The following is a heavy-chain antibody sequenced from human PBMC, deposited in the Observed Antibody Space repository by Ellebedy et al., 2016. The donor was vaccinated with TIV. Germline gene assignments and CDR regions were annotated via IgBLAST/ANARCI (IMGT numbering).Heavy chain of an antibody. CDR2: ISGDGGST. V-gene: IGHV3-23*01. CDR3: AKDDEAG. CDR1: GFTFRNFF. J-gene: IGHJ4*02. D-gene: IGHD6-19*01. Sequence: GESLKISXATSGFTFRNFFMSWVRQTPGKGLEWVSTISGDGGSTYFADSVKGRFTISRDNSKNTLYLQMNSLRAEDTAVYYCAKDDEAGWGQGTLVTVSS.